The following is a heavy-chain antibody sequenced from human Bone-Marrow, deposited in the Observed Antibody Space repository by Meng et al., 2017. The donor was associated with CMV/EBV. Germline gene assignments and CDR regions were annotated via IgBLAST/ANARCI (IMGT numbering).Heavy chain of an antibody. CDR1: GYTFSSYG. CDR2: IIPIFGTA. D-gene: IGHD1-1*01. V-gene: IGHV1-69*05. J-gene: IGHJ6*02. Sequence: SVKVSCKASGYTFSSYGFSWVRQAPGQGLEWMGGIIPIFGTANYAQKFQGRVTITTDESTSTAYMELSSLRSEDTAVYYCALEEVVYYYYGMDVWGQGTTVTVSS. CDR3: ALEEVVYYYYGMDV.